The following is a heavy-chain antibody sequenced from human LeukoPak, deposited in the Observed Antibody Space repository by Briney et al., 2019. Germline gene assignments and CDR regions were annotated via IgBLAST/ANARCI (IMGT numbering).Heavy chain of an antibody. CDR3: AELGITMIGGV. J-gene: IGHJ6*04. CDR1: GFTFSSYS. D-gene: IGHD3-10*02. CDR2: ISSSGSTI. Sequence: GGSLRLSCAASGFTFSSYSMNWVRQAPGKGLEWVSYISSSGSTIYYEDSVKGRFTISRDNAKNSLYLQMNSLRAEDTAVYYCAELGITMIGGVWGKGTTVTISS. V-gene: IGHV3-48*04.